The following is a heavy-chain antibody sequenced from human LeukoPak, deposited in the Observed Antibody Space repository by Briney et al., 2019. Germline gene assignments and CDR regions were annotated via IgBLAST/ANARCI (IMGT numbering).Heavy chain of an antibody. D-gene: IGHD5-12*01. J-gene: IGHJ6*02. CDR3: XXXXXXXXYXTLKYGMDV. Sequence: GGSLRLSCAASGFTFSSYAMHWVRQAPGKGLEWVAVISYDGSNKYYADSVKGRFTISRDNSKNTLYLQMNSLRAEDTAVYYXXXXXXXXXYXTLKYGMDVWGQGTTVTVSS. CDR1: GFTFSSYA. CDR2: ISYDGSNK. V-gene: IGHV3-30-3*01.